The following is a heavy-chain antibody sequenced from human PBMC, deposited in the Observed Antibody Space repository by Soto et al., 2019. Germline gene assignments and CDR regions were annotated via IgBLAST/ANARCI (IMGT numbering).Heavy chain of an antibody. CDR1: GFSLSTSGVG. D-gene: IGHD3-3*01. CDR2: IYWDDDK. V-gene: IGHV2-5*02. CDR3: AHTFKIFGVVIHIYFDY. Sequence: TLSLTCTFSGFSLSTSGVGVGWIRQPPGKALEWLALIYWDDDKRYSPSLKSRLTITKDTSKNQVVLTMTNMDPVDTATYYCAHTFKIFGVVIHIYFDYWGQGTLVTVSS. J-gene: IGHJ4*02.